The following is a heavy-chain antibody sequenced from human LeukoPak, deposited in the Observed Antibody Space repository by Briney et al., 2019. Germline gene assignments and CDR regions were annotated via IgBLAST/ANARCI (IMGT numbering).Heavy chain of an antibody. CDR3: ARLANWAQDDY. CDR2: IHYSGST. Sequence: SETQSLTCTVSGGSISSYYWSWIRQPPGKGLEWIGYIHYSGSTNYNPSLKSRVTISEDTSKNQFSLKLSSVTAADTAVYYCARLANWAQDDYWGQGALVTVSS. D-gene: IGHD7-27*01. CDR1: GGSISSYY. J-gene: IGHJ4*02. V-gene: IGHV4-59*08.